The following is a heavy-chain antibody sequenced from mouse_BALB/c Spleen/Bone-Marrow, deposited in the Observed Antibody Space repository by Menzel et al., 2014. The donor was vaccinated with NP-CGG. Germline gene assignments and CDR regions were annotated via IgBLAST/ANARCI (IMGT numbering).Heavy chain of an antibody. D-gene: IGHD1-1*01. CDR3: ASSPYGYFDY. Sequence: EVNVVESGGGLVQPGGSRKLSRAASGFTFSSFGMHWVRQAPEKGLEWVAYISSGSSTIYYADTVKGRFTISRDNPKNTLFLQMTSLRSEDTAMYYCASSPYGYFDYWGQGTTLTVSS. J-gene: IGHJ2*01. CDR2: ISSGSSTI. V-gene: IGHV5-17*02. CDR1: GFTFSSFG.